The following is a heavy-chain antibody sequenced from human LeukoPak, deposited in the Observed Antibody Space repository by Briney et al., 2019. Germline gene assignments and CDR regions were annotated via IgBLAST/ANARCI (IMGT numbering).Heavy chain of an antibody. CDR3: AGISHWLPFYY. D-gene: IGHD6-19*01. J-gene: IGHJ4*02. CDR1: GGSVSRYH. Sequence: SETLSLTCTVSGGSVSRYHWSWFRRPPGKGLEWIGYISYSGSTNYNPSLKSRVTITVDTSNNQFSPRLTSVTAADTALYYCAGISHWLPFYYWGQGNLVTVSS. V-gene: IGHV4-59*02. CDR2: ISYSGST.